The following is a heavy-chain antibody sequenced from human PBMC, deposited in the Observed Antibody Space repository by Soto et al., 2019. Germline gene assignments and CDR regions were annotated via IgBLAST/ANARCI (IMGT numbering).Heavy chain of an antibody. J-gene: IGHJ6*02. CDR2: IYYSGST. Sequence: SETLSLTCTVSGGSISSYYWSWIRQPPGKGLEWIGYIYYSGSTNYNPSLKSRVTISVDTSKSQFSLKLSSVTAADTAVYYCARTPYSSGWHYYYYGMDVWGQGTTVTVSS. CDR1: GGSISSYY. V-gene: IGHV4-59*01. D-gene: IGHD6-19*01. CDR3: ARTPYSSGWHYYYYGMDV.